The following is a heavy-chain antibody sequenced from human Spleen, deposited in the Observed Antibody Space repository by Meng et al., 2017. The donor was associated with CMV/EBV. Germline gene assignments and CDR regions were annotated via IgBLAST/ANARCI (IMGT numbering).Heavy chain of an antibody. D-gene: IGHD3-22*01. Sequence: GGSLRLSCAASGFTFSSYWMSWVRQAPGKGLEWVANIKQDGSEKYYVDSVKGRFTISRDNAEDSMYLQMNGLRVEDTAVYYCARESSGSFVLDVWGQGTTVTVSS. CDR3: ARESSGSFVLDV. CDR2: IKQDGSEK. CDR1: GFTFSSYW. V-gene: IGHV3-7*01. J-gene: IGHJ6*02.